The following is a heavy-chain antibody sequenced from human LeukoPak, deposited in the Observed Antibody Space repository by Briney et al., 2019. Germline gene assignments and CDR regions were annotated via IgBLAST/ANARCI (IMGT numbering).Heavy chain of an antibody. Sequence: SETLSLTCTVSGGSISGYYLNWIRQPPGKGLEWIGYISTSGNTNYNPSLKSRVTISVDTSRNQFSLRLSSVTSADTAVYYCPRRGGREQLIPSPLAYWAQGTLVTVSS. J-gene: IGHJ4*02. CDR2: ISTSGNT. D-gene: IGHD6-13*01. CDR3: PRRGGREQLIPSPLAY. CDR1: GGSISGYY. V-gene: IGHV4-4*09.